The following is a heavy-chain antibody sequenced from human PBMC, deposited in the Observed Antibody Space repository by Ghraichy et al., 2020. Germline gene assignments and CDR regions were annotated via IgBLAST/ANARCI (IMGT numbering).Heavy chain of an antibody. D-gene: IGHD7-27*01. Sequence: ETLSLTCAASGFTFSSYAMSWVRQAPGKGLEWVSAISGSGGSTYYADSVKGRFTISRDNSKNTLYLQMNSLRAEDTAVYYCAKEVWGLGNRYFDYWGQGTLVTVSS. V-gene: IGHV3-23*01. CDR3: AKEVWGLGNRYFDY. CDR2: ISGSGGST. J-gene: IGHJ4*02. CDR1: GFTFSSYA.